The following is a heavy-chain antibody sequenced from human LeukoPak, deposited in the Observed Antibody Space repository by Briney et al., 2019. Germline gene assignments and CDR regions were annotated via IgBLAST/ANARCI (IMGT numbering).Heavy chain of an antibody. J-gene: IGHJ6*03. Sequence: QSGGSLRLTCAASGFTFSSYGMHWVRQAPGKGLEWVAFIRYDGSNKYYADSVKGRFTISRDNSKNTLYLQMNSLRAEDTAVYYCAKDSEGASIAARPAYYYYMDVWGKGTTVTVSS. D-gene: IGHD6-6*01. CDR3: AKDSEGASIAARPAYYYYMDV. V-gene: IGHV3-30*02. CDR1: GFTFSSYG. CDR2: IRYDGSNK.